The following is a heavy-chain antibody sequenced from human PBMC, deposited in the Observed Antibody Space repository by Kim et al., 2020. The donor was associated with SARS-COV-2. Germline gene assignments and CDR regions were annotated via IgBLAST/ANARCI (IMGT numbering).Heavy chain of an antibody. CDR3: ARAAMVRGVINYYYYGMDV. J-gene: IGHJ6*02. V-gene: IGHV4-4*02. Sequence: SRVTISVDKSKNQFSLKLSSVTAADTAVYYCARAAMVRGVINYYYYGMDVWGQGTTVTVSS. D-gene: IGHD3-10*01.